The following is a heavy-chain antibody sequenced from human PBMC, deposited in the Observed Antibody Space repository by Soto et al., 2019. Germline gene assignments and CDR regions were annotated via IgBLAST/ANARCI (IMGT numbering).Heavy chain of an antibody. J-gene: IGHJ6*02. CDR2: INHSGST. CDR1: GGSFSGYY. CDR3: ARDGAHRNYYYYYGMDV. V-gene: IGHV4-34*01. D-gene: IGHD3-10*01. Sequence: SETLSLTCAVYGGSFSGYYWSWIRQPPGKGLEWIGEINHSGSTNYNPSLKSRVTISVDTSKNQFSLKLSSVTAADTAVYYCARDGAHRNYYYYYGMDVWGQGATVTVSS.